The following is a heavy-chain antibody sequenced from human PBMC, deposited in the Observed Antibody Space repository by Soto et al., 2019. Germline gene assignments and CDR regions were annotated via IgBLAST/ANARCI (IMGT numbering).Heavy chain of an antibody. CDR3: ARAHSSTFDY. V-gene: IGHV4-34*01. J-gene: IGHJ4*02. CDR2: INHSGST. Sequence: TLSLTCAVYGGSFSGYYWSWIRQPPGKGLEWIGEINHSGSTNYNPSLKSRVTISVDTSKNQFSLKLSSVTAADTAVYYCARAHSSTFDYWGQGTLVTVSS. D-gene: IGHD6-13*01. CDR1: GGSFSGYY.